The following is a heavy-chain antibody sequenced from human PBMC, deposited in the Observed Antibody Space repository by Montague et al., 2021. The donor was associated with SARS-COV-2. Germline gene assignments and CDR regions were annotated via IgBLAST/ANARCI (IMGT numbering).Heavy chain of an antibody. Sequence: SETLSLTCGVYGGSFGDDHWSWIRQPPEKGLEWIGDIKQSGSTNYNPSLKSRVTISVDTSKNQFSLKLTSMTAADTAVYFCARGHLSVSMIVVVFTSASYYFDYWGQGAQVTVSS. CDR3: ARGHLSVSMIVVVFTSASYYFDY. D-gene: IGHD3-22*01. V-gene: IGHV4-34*01. CDR2: IKQSGST. CDR1: GGSFGDDH. J-gene: IGHJ4*02.